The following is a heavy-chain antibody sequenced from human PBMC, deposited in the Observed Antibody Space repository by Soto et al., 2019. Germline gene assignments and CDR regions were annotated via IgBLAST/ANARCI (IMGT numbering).Heavy chain of an antibody. D-gene: IGHD5-18*01. V-gene: IGHV3-30*18. CDR2: ISYDGSNT. CDR3: AKIFEGQLWFKVIGMDV. CDR1: GFTFSSYG. Sequence: QVQLVESGGGVVQPGRSLRLSCAASGFTFSSYGMHWVRQAPGKGLEWVAVISYDGSNTYYADSVKGRFTISRDNSKNTLYLQMNILRAEDTAVYYCAKIFEGQLWFKVIGMDVWGQGTTVSVSS. J-gene: IGHJ6*02.